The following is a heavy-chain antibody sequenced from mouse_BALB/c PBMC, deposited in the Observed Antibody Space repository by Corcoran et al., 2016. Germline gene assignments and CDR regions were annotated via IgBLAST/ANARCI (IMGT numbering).Heavy chain of an antibody. J-gene: IGHJ4*01. CDR1: GYNFTNYG. CDR3: AREPYAMDY. Sequence: QIQLVQSGPELKKPGETVKISCKASGYNFTNYGMNWVKQAPGKGLKWMGWINTYTGEPTYADDFKGRFAFSLETSASTAYLQINNLKNEDMATYFCAREPYAMDYWGQGTSVTVSS. V-gene: IGHV9-1*02. CDR2: INTYTGEP.